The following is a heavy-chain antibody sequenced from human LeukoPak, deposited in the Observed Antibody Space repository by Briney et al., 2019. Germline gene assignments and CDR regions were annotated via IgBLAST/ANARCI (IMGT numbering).Heavy chain of an antibody. D-gene: IGHD4-11*01. CDR3: AKDYDYPSGFDP. CDR1: GFTSDDYA. CDR2: ISGDGGST. Sequence: PGGSLRLSCAASGFTSDDYAMHWVRQAPGKGLEWVSLISGDGGSTYYADSVKGRFTISRDNSKNSLYLQMNSLRTEDTALYYCAKDYDYPSGFDPWGQGTLVTVSS. J-gene: IGHJ5*02. V-gene: IGHV3-43*02.